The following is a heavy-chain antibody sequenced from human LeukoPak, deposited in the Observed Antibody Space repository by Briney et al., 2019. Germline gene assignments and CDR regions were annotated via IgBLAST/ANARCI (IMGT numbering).Heavy chain of an antibody. CDR1: GGSISGSSDY. D-gene: IGHD1-26*01. J-gene: IGHJ4*02. Sequence: PSETLSLTCTVSGGSISGSSDYWGWIRQPPGKGLEWIGSIYYSGTTYYSPSLKRRVTISVDTPKNQFSLNLSSVTAADTAVYSCTSGSYYYPDYWGQGTLVTVSS. V-gene: IGHV4-39*01. CDR2: IYYSGTT. CDR3: TSGSYYYPDY.